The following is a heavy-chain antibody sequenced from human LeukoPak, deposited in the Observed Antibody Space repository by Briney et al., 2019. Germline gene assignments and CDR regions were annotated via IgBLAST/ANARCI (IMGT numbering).Heavy chain of an antibody. J-gene: IGHJ3*02. CDR2: VSVSSSTI. D-gene: IGHD2-21*02. Sequence: GGSLRLSCAASGFTFSSYSMNWVRQAPGKGLEWVSYVSVSSSTIYYADSVKGRFTISRDNAKNSLYLQMNSLRAKDTAVYYCARDIVAYCGGDCYSAFDIWGQGTMVTVSS. CDR3: ARDIVAYCGGDCYSAFDI. CDR1: GFTFSSYS. V-gene: IGHV3-48*04.